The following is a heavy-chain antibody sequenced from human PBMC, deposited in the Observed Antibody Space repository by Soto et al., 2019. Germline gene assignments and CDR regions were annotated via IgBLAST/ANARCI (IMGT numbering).Heavy chain of an antibody. D-gene: IGHD6-13*01. Sequence: EVQLVESGGGLVKPGGSLRLSCAASGFTFSSYAMSWVRQAPGKGLEWVSAISGSGGSTYYADSVKGRFTISRDNSKNTLYLQMNSLRAEDTAVYYCAKVIIAGAPYYYGMDVWGQGTTVTVSS. CDR1: GFTFSSYA. J-gene: IGHJ6*02. V-gene: IGHV3-23*04. CDR2: ISGSGGST. CDR3: AKVIIAGAPYYYGMDV.